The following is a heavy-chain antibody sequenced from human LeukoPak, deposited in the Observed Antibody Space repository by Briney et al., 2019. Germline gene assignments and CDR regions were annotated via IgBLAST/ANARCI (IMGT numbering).Heavy chain of an antibody. D-gene: IGHD6-19*01. V-gene: IGHV1-69-2*01. Sequence: AXVKLSCKVSGYTFTDYYMHWVRQAPGKGLEWMGLVNPEDGETIYAEKFQGRVTITGDTYTDTAYMEVSSLRSEDTAVYYCATFRTIEYSSGWEFDYWGQGTLVTVSS. J-gene: IGHJ4*02. CDR3: ATFRTIEYSSGWEFDY. CDR2: VNPEDGET. CDR1: GYTFTDYY.